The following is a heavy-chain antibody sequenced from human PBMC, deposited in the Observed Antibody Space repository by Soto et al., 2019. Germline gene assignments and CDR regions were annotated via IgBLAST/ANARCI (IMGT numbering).Heavy chain of an antibody. J-gene: IGHJ4*02. D-gene: IGHD2-2*02. CDR2: IYHSGST. CDR3: ARESCGSTSCYTGEDYFAY. Sequence: QRQLQESGSGLVKPSQTLSLTCAVSGGSISSGGYSWSWVRQPPGKVLEWIGYIYHSGSTYYNPSLKSRVTISVERPKNQCSLKLNTVIAGDKAVYYCARESCGSTSCYTGEDYFAYWGQVTLVTVSS. V-gene: IGHV4-30-2*01. CDR1: GGSISSGGYS.